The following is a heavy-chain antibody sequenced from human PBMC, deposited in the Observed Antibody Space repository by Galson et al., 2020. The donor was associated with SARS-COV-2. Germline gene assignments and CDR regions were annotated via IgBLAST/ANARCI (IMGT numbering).Heavy chain of an antibody. Sequence: PSETLSLTCAVYGGSFSNYYWTWIRQPPGKGLEWIGEINHSGSTKYNPSLKSRVTISVDTSKNQFSLKLSPVTAADTAVYYCARGQTDVHMILVFIGVLWFFDLWGRGTLVTVSS. D-gene: IGHD3-22*01. J-gene: IGHJ2*01. CDR1: GGSFSNYY. V-gene: IGHV4-34*01. CDR2: INHSGST. CDR3: ARGQTDVHMILVFIGVLWFFDL.